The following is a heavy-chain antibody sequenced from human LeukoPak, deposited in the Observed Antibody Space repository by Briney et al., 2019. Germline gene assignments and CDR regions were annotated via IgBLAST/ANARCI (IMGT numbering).Heavy chain of an antibody. CDR3: ARDAYCSGGRCSVDWFDP. J-gene: IGHJ5*02. D-gene: IGHD2-15*01. CDR2: IYTSGST. CDR1: GGSISSYY. V-gene: IGHV4-4*07. Sequence: PSETLSLTCTVSGGSISSYYWSWIRQPAGKGLEWIGRIYTSGSTNYNPSLKSRVTMSVDTSKIQFSLKLSSVTAADTAVYYCARDAYCSGGRCSVDWFDPWGQGTLVTVSS.